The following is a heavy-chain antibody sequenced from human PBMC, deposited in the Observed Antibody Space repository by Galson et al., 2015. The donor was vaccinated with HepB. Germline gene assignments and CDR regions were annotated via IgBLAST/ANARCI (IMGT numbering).Heavy chain of an antibody. CDR1: GFTFNNAW. J-gene: IGHJ2*01. CDR2: ITTKTDGGIT. Sequence: SLRLSCAASGFTFNNAWMGWVRQAPGMGLEWVGRITTKTDGGITDYASPVKDRFTISRDDSQNTLYLQMNSLKIEDTALYYCGTDWEGADGAQGRLWGRGTLVIVSS. D-gene: IGHD4/OR15-4a*01. CDR3: GTDWEGADGAQGRL. V-gene: IGHV3-15*01.